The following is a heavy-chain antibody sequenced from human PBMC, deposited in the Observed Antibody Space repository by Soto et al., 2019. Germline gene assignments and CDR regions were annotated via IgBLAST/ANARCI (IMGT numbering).Heavy chain of an antibody. J-gene: IGHJ4*02. CDR2: IYYRGNT. V-gene: IGHV4-59*08. CDR3: ARQPGYYDILTGYSTYYFDY. CDR1: GGSISSYY. Sequence: QVQLQESGPGLVKPSETLSLTCTVSGGSISSYYWNWIRQPPGKGLEWIGYIYYRGNTNYNPSLKSRVTISADTSKNQFSLKLSSVTAADTAVYYCARQPGYYDILTGYSTYYFDYWGQGTLVTVSS. D-gene: IGHD3-9*01.